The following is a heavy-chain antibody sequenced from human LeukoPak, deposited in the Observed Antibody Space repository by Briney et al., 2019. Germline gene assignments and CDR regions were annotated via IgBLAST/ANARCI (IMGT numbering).Heavy chain of an antibody. Sequence: PGGSLRLSCAASGFTFSNYWMHWVRQAPGKGLVWVSRINSDGSTTSYADAAKGRFTISRDNAKNTLFLQMNSLRAEDTAVYYCARDGGFCTNGVCFFDFWGQGTLVTVSS. CDR2: INSDGSTT. D-gene: IGHD2-8*01. V-gene: IGHV3-74*01. J-gene: IGHJ4*02. CDR1: GFTFSNYW. CDR3: ARDGGFCTNGVCFFDF.